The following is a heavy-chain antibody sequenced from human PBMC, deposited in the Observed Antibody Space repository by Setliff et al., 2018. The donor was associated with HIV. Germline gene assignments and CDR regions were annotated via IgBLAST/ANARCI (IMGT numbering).Heavy chain of an antibody. Sequence: PGGSLRLSCAASGFTFNTYAMSWVRQAPGKGLESVSAISGSGDKTYYAESEKGRFTISRDNSKNTLYLQMNSLRAEDTAVYYCAKHFLLWSNAFHIWGQGTMVTVSS. J-gene: IGHJ3*02. V-gene: IGHV3-23*01. D-gene: IGHD2-21*01. CDR1: GFTFNTYA. CDR3: AKHFLLWSNAFHI. CDR2: ISGSGDKT.